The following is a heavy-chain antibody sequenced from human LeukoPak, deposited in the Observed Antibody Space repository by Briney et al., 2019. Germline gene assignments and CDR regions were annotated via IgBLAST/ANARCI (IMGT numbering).Heavy chain of an antibody. J-gene: IGHJ4*02. Sequence: GGSLRLSCAASGFTFSSYSMNWVRQAPGKGLEWVSSISASSNYIYYIDSVKGRFTISRDNAKNSLYLQMNSLRAEDTAVYYCARTYSRESGYDFVFHYWGQGTRVTVSS. V-gene: IGHV3-21*01. CDR3: ARTYSRESGYDFVFHY. D-gene: IGHD5-12*01. CDR1: GFTFSSYS. CDR2: ISASSNYI.